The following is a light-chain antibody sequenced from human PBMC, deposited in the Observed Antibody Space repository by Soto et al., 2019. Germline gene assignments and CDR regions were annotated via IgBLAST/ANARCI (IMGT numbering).Light chain of an antibody. Sequence: EIVLTQSPGTLSLSPGERATVSCRASQSLSSSYLAWYQQKPGQAPRLLIYGASSRATGIPDRFSGSGSGTDFTLTISRLEPEDFAVYYCQQYGSSPPLTFGGGTKVDIK. CDR3: QQYGSSPPLT. J-gene: IGKJ4*01. V-gene: IGKV3-20*01. CDR1: QSLSSSY. CDR2: GAS.